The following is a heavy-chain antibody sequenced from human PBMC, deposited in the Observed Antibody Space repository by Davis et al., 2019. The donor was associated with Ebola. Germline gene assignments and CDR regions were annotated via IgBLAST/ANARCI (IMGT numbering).Heavy chain of an antibody. D-gene: IGHD1-1*01. V-gene: IGHV3-53*05. CDR2: IYSGGST. CDR1: GFTVSSNY. J-gene: IGHJ2*01. CDR3: ARARRRDWNPRGYFDL. Sequence: GESLKISCAASGFTVSSNYMSWVRQAPGKGLEWVSVIYSGGSTYYADSVKGRFTISRDNSKNTLYLQMNSLRAEDTAVYYCARARRRDWNPRGYFDLWGRGTLVTVSS.